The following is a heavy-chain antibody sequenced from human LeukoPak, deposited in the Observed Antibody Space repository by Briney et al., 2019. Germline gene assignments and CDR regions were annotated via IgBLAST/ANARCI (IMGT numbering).Heavy chain of an antibody. Sequence: SETLSLTCTVSGRSISGHYGNWFRHPPGEAREWITFIYDTGRTNYNPSLKSRVTISVDSPKNQFSLRLSSVTAADTAIYYCARGAGYSDSTGHYYWGYFYSWGQGTLVPVFS. D-gene: IGHD3-22*01. CDR3: ARGAGYSDSTGHYYWGYFYS. CDR1: GRSISGHY. CDR2: IYDTGRT. V-gene: IGHV4-59*11. J-gene: IGHJ4*02.